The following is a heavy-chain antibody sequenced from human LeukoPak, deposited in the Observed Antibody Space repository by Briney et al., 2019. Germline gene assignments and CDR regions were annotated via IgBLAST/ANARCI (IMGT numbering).Heavy chain of an antibody. Sequence: GGSLRLSCAASGFTFSTYAMSWVRQAPGEGLEWVSVISGGGGTTFYADSVRGRFSISRDNSKSTLYLQMNSLRVEDTAVYYCAKDGKFGGGSPGDAFNIWGQGTMVTVSS. D-gene: IGHD3-16*01. V-gene: IGHV3-23*01. CDR1: GFTFSTYA. CDR2: ISGGGGTT. J-gene: IGHJ3*02. CDR3: AKDGKFGGGSPGDAFNI.